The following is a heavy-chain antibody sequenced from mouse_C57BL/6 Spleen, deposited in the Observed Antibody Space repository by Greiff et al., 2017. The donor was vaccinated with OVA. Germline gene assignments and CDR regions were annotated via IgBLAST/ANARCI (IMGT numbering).Heavy chain of an antibody. CDR1: GYTFTDYY. V-gene: IGHV1-26*01. CDR2: INPNNGGT. D-gene: IGHD2-1*01. CDR3: ARDGNYGFDY. Sequence: VQLQQSGPELVKPGASVKISCKASGYTFTDYYMNWVKQSHGKSLEWIGDINPNNGGTSYNQKFKGKATLTVDKSSSTAYMELRSLTSEDSAVYYCARDGNYGFDYWGQGTTLTVSS. J-gene: IGHJ2*01.